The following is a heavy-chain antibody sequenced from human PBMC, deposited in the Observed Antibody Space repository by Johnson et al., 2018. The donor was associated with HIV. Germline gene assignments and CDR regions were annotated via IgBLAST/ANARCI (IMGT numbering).Heavy chain of an antibody. CDR2: ISYDGSNK. J-gene: IGHJ3*02. V-gene: IGHV3-30*04. D-gene: IGHD1-26*01. Sequence: QVQLVESGGGVVQPGRSLRLSCAASGFTFSSYAMHWVRQAPGKGLEWVAVISYDGSNKYYADSVKGRFTISRDTPKNTLFLQMNSLRGEDTAVYYCAKAEGATSAFDIWGQGTMVTVSS. CDR1: GFTFSSYA. CDR3: AKAEGATSAFDI.